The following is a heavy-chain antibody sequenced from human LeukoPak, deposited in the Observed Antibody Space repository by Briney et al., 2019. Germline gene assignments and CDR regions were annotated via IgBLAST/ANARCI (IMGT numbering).Heavy chain of an antibody. CDR1: GFTFSSYS. D-gene: IGHD3-10*01. Sequence: PGGSLRLSCAASGFTFSSYSMNWVRQAPGKGLEWVSSISSSSSYICYADSVKGRFTISRDNAKNSLYLQMNSLRAEDTAVYYCARDLVPSFYGSGSYAYWGQGTLVTVSS. CDR3: ARDLVPSFYGSGSYAY. J-gene: IGHJ4*02. V-gene: IGHV3-21*01. CDR2: ISSSSSYI.